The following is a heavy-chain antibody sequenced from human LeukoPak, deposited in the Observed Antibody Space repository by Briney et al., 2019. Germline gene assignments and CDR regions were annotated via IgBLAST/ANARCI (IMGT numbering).Heavy chain of an antibody. CDR2: LHSGGST. J-gene: IGHJ3*02. V-gene: IGHV3-66*01. CDR3: ARAPLERADNALDI. Sequence: GGSLRLSCTASGFTVSTNYMNWVRQAPGEGLEWVSVLHSGGSTYYADSVKGRFTISRDNSKNTLYLQMNSLRAEDTGVYHCARAPLERADNALDIWGQGTKVAVSS. CDR1: GFTVSTNY. D-gene: IGHD1-1*01.